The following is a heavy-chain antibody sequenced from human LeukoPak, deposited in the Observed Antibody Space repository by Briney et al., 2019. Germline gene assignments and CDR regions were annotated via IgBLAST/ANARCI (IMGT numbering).Heavy chain of an antibody. J-gene: IGHJ3*02. Sequence: GASVKVSCKASGYTFTGYYMHWVRQAPGQGLEWMGWINPNSGGTNYAQKFQGWVTMTRDTSISTAYMGLSRLRSDDTAVYYCARDLGELLWFGDLRAGYAFDIWGQGTMVTVSS. V-gene: IGHV1-2*04. D-gene: IGHD3-10*01. CDR3: ARDLGELLWFGDLRAGYAFDI. CDR2: INPNSGGT. CDR1: GYTFTGYY.